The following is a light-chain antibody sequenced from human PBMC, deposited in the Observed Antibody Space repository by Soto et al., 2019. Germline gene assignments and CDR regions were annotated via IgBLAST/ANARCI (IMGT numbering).Light chain of an antibody. Sequence: EIVLTQSPGTLSLSPGERATLSCRASQSVSSSYLGWYQQEPGQAPRLLIYGASSRATGIPDRFSGSGSGTDFTLTISRLEPEDFAVYYCQQYGSSPRTFGQGTKVEIK. CDR1: QSVSSSY. CDR3: QQYGSSPRT. CDR2: GAS. J-gene: IGKJ1*01. V-gene: IGKV3-20*01.